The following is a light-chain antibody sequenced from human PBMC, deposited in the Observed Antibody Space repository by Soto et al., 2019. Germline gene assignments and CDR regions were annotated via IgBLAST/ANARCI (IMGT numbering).Light chain of an antibody. J-gene: IGLJ2*01. V-gene: IGLV1-44*01. Sequence: QSVLTQPPSASGTPGQRVTISCSGSSSNIGRNTVNWYQHLPGAAPKLLIYMNTQRPSGVPDRFSGSKSGTSASLAISGLQSEYEAYYYCAAWDDSLNGHVLFGGGTKLTVL. CDR3: AAWDDSLNGHVL. CDR1: SSNIGRNT. CDR2: MNT.